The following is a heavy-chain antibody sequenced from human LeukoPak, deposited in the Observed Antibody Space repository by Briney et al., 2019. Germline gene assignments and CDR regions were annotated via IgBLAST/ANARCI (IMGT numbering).Heavy chain of an antibody. J-gene: IGHJ1*01. CDR1: GGSISSYY. V-gene: IGHV4-59*01. Sequence: SETLSLTCTVSGGSISSYYWSWIRQPPGKGLEWIGYIYYSGSTNHNPSLKSRVTISVDTSKNQFSLKLSSVTAADTAVYYCARELTGGYFQHWGQGTLVTVSS. CDR2: IYYSGST. CDR3: ARELTGGYFQH. D-gene: IGHD1-14*01.